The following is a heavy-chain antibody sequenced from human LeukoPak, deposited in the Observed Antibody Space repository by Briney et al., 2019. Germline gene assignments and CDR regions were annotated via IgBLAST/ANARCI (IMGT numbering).Heavy chain of an antibody. CDR1: GFTFSNSP. V-gene: IGHV3-30*18. CDR2: ISYDGSNK. Sequence: PGGSLRLSCAASGFTFSNSPMHWVRQAPGKGLEWVAVISYDGSNKYYADSVKGRFTISRDNSKNTLYLQMNSLRAEDTAVYYCAKFRGPEGDFDYWGQGTLVTASS. D-gene: IGHD3-10*01. CDR3: AKFRGPEGDFDY. J-gene: IGHJ4*02.